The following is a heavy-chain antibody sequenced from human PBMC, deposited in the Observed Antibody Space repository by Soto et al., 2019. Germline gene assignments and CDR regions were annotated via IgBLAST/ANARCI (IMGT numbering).Heavy chain of an antibody. J-gene: IGHJ4*02. CDR2: INAGNGNT. Sequence: ASVNVSCKASGYTFTSYAMHWVRQAPGQRLEWMGWINAGNGNTKYSQKFQGRVTITRDTSASTAYMELSSLRSEDTAVYYCARGPPKYYYDSSGYSDFDYWGQGTLVTVSS. CDR1: GYTFTSYA. CDR3: ARGPPKYYYDSSGYSDFDY. V-gene: IGHV1-3*01. D-gene: IGHD3-22*01.